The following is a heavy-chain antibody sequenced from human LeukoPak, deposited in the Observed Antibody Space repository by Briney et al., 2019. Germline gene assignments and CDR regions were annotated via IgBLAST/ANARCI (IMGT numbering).Heavy chain of an antibody. V-gene: IGHV4-4*09. CDR1: GGSISSYY. CDR2: IYTSGST. CDR3: ARRQTYFDY. Sequence: SETLSLTCTVAGGSISSYYWSWIRQPPGKGLEWIGYIYTSGSTNYNPSLKSRVTISVDTSKNQFSLKLSSVTAADTAVYYCARRQTYFDYWGQGTLVTVSS. J-gene: IGHJ4*02.